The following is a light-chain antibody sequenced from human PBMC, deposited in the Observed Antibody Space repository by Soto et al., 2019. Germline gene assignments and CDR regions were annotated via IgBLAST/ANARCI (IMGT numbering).Light chain of an antibody. CDR1: QRGSSSY. J-gene: IGKJ1*01. V-gene: IGKV3-20*01. Sequence: VLPQSPGTLSLSQGPRVPLSCRDGQRGSSSYLAWYQQKPGQAPRRLIYGASSRATGIPDRFSGSGSGTDLTLTISRLEPEDFAVYYCQQYDSSPLTFGQGTKVDIK. CDR2: GAS. CDR3: QQYDSSPLT.